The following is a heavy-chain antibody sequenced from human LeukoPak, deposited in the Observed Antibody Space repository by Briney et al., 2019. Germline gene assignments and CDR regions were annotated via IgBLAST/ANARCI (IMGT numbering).Heavy chain of an antibody. Sequence: SETLSLTCTVSGDSISSPHYYWGWIRQPPGKKLEWIASIHYSGNSNYNPSLESRVTISVDTSKNQFSLKLSSVTAADTAVYYCARVEYCNIGSCPGLAFDIWGQGTMVIVSS. CDR1: GDSISSPHYY. J-gene: IGHJ3*02. CDR2: IHYSGNS. D-gene: IGHD2/OR15-2a*01. V-gene: IGHV4-39*07. CDR3: ARVEYCNIGSCPGLAFDI.